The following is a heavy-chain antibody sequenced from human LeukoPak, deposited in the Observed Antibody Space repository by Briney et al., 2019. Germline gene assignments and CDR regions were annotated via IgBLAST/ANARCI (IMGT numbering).Heavy chain of an antibody. CDR2: VSTYNGNT. D-gene: IGHD5-18*01. V-gene: IGHV1-18*04. CDR3: ARDVDTATDQINDY. Sequence: ASVKVSYKASGYTFTSHGMSWVRQAPGQGLEWMGSVSTYNGNTNYVPKYQGRVTMTTDTSTSTAYMELRSLRSDDTAVYYCARDVDTATDQINDYWGQGTLVTVSS. CDR1: GYTFTSHG. J-gene: IGHJ4*02.